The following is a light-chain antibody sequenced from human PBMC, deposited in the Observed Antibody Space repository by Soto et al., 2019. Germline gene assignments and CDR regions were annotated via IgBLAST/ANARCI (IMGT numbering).Light chain of an antibody. CDR1: SSNIESNT. V-gene: IGLV1-44*01. Sequence: QSVLPQPPSASATPGQRVTISCSGSSSNIESNTVTWYQQLPGTAPKLVIYSNYDRPSGVPDRFSASTSGTSASLVIRGLQSEDEGDYYCAAWDAILNGYALGGGIKV. CDR2: SNY. CDR3: AAWDAILNGYA. J-gene: IGLJ1*01.